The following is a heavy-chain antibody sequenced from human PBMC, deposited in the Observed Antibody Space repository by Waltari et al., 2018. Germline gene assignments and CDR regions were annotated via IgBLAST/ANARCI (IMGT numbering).Heavy chain of an antibody. CDR2: ISYDGANK. D-gene: IGHD2-21*02. J-gene: IGHJ4*02. CDR1: GFTFNMYN. V-gene: IGHV3-30-3*01. Sequence: QVRLVESGGGVVQPGGSLTLPCAASGFTFNMYNLYWVRQAPGKGLEGVAGISYDGANKGYSDSVGGRVSISRETDKNSLYLQMTSLRVDDSAVYYCPRDRVPSDVRVRAIFDRWGQGALVTVSS. CDR3: PRDRVPSDVRVRAIFDR.